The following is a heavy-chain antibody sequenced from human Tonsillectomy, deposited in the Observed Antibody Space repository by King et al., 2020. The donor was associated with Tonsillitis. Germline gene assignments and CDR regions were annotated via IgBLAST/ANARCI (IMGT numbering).Heavy chain of an antibody. CDR1: GGSISSGGYY. Sequence: QLQESGPGLVKPSLTLSLTCTVSGGSISSGGYYWSWIRQHPGKGLEWIGYIYYSGRTSYIPSLTSRFTISVHTSKHPFSLKLSSVTASDTAVYYCASASEHCSSASCYRLFDYWGQGTLVTVSS. CDR2: IYYSGRT. CDR3: ASASEHCSSASCYRLFDY. J-gene: IGHJ4*02. D-gene: IGHD2-2*01. V-gene: IGHV4-31*03.